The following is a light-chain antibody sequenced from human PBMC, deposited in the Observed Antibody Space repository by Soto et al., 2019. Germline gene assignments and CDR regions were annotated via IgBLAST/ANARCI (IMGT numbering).Light chain of an antibody. CDR2: GSS. CDR3: QQYKDWFSIT. J-gene: IGKJ5*01. Sequence: EIVLTQSPATLSVYPGERATLSCSASQSVSSKLAWYHQRPGESPRLLIYGSSIRSTDIPARFSGSGSGTEFSLTISSLQSEDFAVYYCQQYKDWFSITFGQGTRMEIK. V-gene: IGKV3-15*01. CDR1: QSVSSK.